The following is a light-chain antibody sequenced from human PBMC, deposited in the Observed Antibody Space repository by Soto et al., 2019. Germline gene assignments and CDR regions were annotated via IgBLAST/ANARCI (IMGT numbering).Light chain of an antibody. CDR1: QSLLHSNGYNY. CDR2: LGS. V-gene: IGKV2-28*01. CDR3: MQALQTPLT. J-gene: IGKJ5*01. Sequence: DSVVTQSPLSLPVTPGEPASISCRSSQSLLHSNGYNYLDWYLQKPGQSPQLLIYLGSNRSSGVPDRFSGSGSGTDFTLKISRVEAEDVGVYYCMQALQTPLTFGQGTLLEIK.